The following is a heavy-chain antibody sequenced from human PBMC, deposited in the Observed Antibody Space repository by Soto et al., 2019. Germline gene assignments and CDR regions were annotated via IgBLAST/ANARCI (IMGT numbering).Heavy chain of an antibody. V-gene: IGHV4-59*08. CDR2: IYYSGST. D-gene: IGHD6-13*01. CDR3: ARHAPSSPEKFDY. CDR1: GGTISSYY. Sequence: SETLSLTCTVSGGTISSYYWSWIRQPPGKGLEWIGYIYYSGSTNYNPSLKSRVTISVDTSKNQFSLKLSSVTAADTAVYYCARHAPSSPEKFDYWGQGTLVTVSS. J-gene: IGHJ4*02.